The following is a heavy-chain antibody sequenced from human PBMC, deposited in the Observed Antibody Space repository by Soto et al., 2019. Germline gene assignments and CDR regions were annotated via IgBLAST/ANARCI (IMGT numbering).Heavy chain of an antibody. V-gene: IGHV1-58*01. J-gene: IGHJ6*02. CDR3: ATTSSFFDVRGGYSVCIHV. Sequence: SVKVSCKASGFTFTSSAVQWVRQARGQRLEWIGWIVVGSGNTNYAQKFQERVTITRDMSTSTAYMELSSLRSEDTAVYYCATTSSFFDVRGGYSVCIHVWGQGTTVNVS. D-gene: IGHD3-3*01. CDR2: IVVGSGNT. CDR1: GFTFTSSA.